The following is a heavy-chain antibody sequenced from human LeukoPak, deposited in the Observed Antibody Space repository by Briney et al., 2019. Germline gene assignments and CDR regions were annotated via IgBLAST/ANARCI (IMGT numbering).Heavy chain of an antibody. CDR2: IKQGGSQK. D-gene: IGHD3-22*01. J-gene: IGHJ6*02. V-gene: IGHV3-7*01. CDR3: ARDANYYDTSGYYAYYYYGMDV. CDR1: GFTFSSYW. Sequence: GGSLRLSCAASGFTFSSYWMGWVRQAPGKGLEWVANIKQGGSQKYYVDSVKGRFTISRDNAKNSLYLQMNSLRAEDTAVYYCARDANYYDTSGYYAYYYYGMDVWGQGTTVTVSS.